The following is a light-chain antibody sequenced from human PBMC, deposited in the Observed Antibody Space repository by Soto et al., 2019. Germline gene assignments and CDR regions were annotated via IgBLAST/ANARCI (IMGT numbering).Light chain of an antibody. CDR3: QQYNNWPIT. V-gene: IGKV3-15*01. Sequence: EIVMTQSPATLSVSPGERATLSCRASQSFSSNLAWHQQKPGQAPRILIYDASTRATGIPARFSGSGSGTEFTLTISSLQSEDFAVYYCQQYNNWPITFGQGTRLEI. J-gene: IGKJ5*01. CDR1: QSFSSN. CDR2: DAS.